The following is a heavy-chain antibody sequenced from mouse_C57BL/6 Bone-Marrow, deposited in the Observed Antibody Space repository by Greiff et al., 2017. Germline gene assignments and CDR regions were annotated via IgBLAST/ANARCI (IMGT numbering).Heavy chain of an antibody. CDR2: IHPNSGST. CDR1: GYTFTSYW. J-gene: IGHJ4*01. CDR3: ARGEDGYLYYYAMDY. D-gene: IGHD2-3*01. V-gene: IGHV1-64*01. Sequence: QVQLQQPGAELVKPGASVKLSCKASGYTFTSYWMHWVKQRPGQGLEWIGMIHPNSGSTNYNEKFKSKAKLTVDKSSSTAYRQLSSLTSEESAVYYCARGEDGYLYYYAMDYWGQGTSVTVSS.